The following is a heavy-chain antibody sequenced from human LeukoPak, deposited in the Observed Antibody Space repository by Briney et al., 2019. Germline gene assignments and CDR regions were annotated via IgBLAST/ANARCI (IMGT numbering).Heavy chain of an antibody. CDR1: GGSISSGGYY. V-gene: IGHV4-31*03. J-gene: IGHJ3*02. D-gene: IGHD3-3*01. CDR3: ARDLSVTRSPSITIFGVVIGHAFDI. Sequence: SETLSLTCTVSGGSISSGGYYWSWIRQHPGKGLEWIGYIYYGGSTYYNPSLKSRVTISVDTSKNQFSLKLSSVTAADTAVYYCARDLSVTRSPSITIFGVVIGHAFDIWGQGTMVTVSS. CDR2: IYYGGST.